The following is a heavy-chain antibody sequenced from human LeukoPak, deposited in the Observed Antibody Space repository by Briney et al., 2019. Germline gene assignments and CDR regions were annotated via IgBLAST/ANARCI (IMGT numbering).Heavy chain of an antibody. D-gene: IGHD3-22*01. Sequence: GRSLRLSCAASGFTFDDYAMHWVRQAPGKGLEWVSGISWNSGSIGYADSVKGRFTISRDNVKNSLYLQMNSLRAEDTALYYCAKGTYSSGYEPVDYWGQGTLVTVSS. J-gene: IGHJ4*02. CDR2: ISWNSGSI. CDR1: GFTFDDYA. V-gene: IGHV3-9*01. CDR3: AKGTYSSGYEPVDY.